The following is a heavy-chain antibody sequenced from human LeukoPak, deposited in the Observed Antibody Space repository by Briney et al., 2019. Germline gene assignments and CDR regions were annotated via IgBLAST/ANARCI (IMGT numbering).Heavy chain of an antibody. Sequence: GASVKVSCKASGGTFSSYGIGWVRQAPGQGLEWMARIIPIFGTTNYAQKFQGRVTITADTSTSIAYMDLRSLRSEDTAVYYCARDYYYDSSGYHPAEYFNHWGQGTLVTVS. CDR2: IIPIFGTT. V-gene: IGHV1-69*06. CDR3: ARDYYYDSSGYHPAEYFNH. D-gene: IGHD3-22*01. J-gene: IGHJ1*01. CDR1: GGTFSSYG.